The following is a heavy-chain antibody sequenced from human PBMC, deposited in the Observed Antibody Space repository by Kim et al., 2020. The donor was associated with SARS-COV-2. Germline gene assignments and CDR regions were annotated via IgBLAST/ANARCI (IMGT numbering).Heavy chain of an antibody. CDR1: GGSISSYY. J-gene: IGHJ4*02. V-gene: IGHV4-59*13. CDR3: ARVLTGPYFDY. CDR2: IYYSGST. Sequence: SETLSLTFTVSGGSISSYYWSWIRQPPGKGLEWIGYIYYSGSTNYNPSLKSRVTISVDTSKNQFSLKLSSVTAADTAVYYCARVLTGPYFDYWGQGTLVTVSS.